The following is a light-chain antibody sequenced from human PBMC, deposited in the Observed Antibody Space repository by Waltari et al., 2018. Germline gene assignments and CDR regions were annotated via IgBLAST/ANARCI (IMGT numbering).Light chain of an antibody. CDR1: QSVTTN. J-gene: IGKJ2*01. V-gene: IGKV3-15*01. CDR3: HQYNDGPPFN. Sequence: EIVMTQSPATLSVSPGERAILSCRASQSVTTNLAWYQQKPGQAPRFLIYGASTRATDIPARFSGSGSGTEFTLTISSLQSEDFAVYYCHQYNDGPPFNFGPGTKLEIK. CDR2: GAS.